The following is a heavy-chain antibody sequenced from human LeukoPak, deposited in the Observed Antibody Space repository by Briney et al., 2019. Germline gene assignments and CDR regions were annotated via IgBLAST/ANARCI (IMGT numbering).Heavy chain of an antibody. J-gene: IGHJ5*02. Sequence: SETLSLTCTVSGGSISSTIYYWGWIRQPPAKGLEWIGHVFYTGSSNYNPSLKSRVTISLDRSKNQFSLRLTSVTAADTAVYYCARAGAWQIDPWGQGTLVTVSS. D-gene: IGHD3-10*01. V-gene: IGHV4-61*05. CDR3: ARAGAWQIDP. CDR2: VFYTGSS. CDR1: GGSISSTIYY.